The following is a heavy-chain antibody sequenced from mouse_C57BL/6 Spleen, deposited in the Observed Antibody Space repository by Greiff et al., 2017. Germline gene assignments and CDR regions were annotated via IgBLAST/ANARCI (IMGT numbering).Heavy chain of an antibody. CDR2: IDPNSGGT. CDR1: GYTFTSYW. D-gene: IGHD2-4*01. J-gene: IGHJ3*01. CDR3: ARSEYDYDGAWFAY. V-gene: IGHV1-72*01. Sequence: VQLQQPGAELVKPGASVKLSCKASGYTFTSYWMHWVKQRPGQGLEWIGRIDPNSGGTKYNEKFKSKATLTVDKPSSTAYMPLSSLTSEDSAVYYCARSEYDYDGAWFAYWGQGTLVTVSA.